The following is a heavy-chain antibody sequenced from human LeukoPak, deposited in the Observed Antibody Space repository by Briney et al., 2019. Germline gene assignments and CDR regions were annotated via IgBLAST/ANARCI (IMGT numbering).Heavy chain of an antibody. Sequence: GGSLRLSCAASGFTFSSYWMSWVRQAPGKGLEWVANIKQDGSEKYYVDSVKGRFTISRDNAKNSPYLQMNSLRAEDTAVYYCARTYSSAWYNVAGYWGQGTLVTVSS. CDR3: ARTYSSAWYNVAGY. D-gene: IGHD6-19*01. CDR2: IKQDGSEK. CDR1: GFTFSSYW. V-gene: IGHV3-7*01. J-gene: IGHJ4*02.